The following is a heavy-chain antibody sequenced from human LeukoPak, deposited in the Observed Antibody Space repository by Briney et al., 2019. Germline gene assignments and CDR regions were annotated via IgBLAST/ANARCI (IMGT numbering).Heavy chain of an antibody. J-gene: IGHJ4*02. Sequence: SETLSLTCAVSGGSVTADNYFWSWTRQPPGEGLEWIGYIYYTAGSYYNPSLKSRVTMSIDASTNQFSLKLNSVTAADTAVYHCGRGLRYSESYVVEYWGLGTLVTVSS. CDR2: IYYTAGS. CDR3: GRGLRYSESYVVEY. CDR1: GGSVTADNYF. V-gene: IGHV4-30-4*08. D-gene: IGHD1-26*01.